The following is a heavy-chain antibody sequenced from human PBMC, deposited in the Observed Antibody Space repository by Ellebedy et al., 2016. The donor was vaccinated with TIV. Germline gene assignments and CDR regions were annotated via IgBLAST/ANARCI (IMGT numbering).Heavy chain of an antibody. CDR3: AGALTGSGSYSFDY. J-gene: IGHJ4*02. CDR1: GGSISSSDYY. Sequence: SETLSLXXTVSGGSISSSDYYWGWIRQPPGKGLEWIGYIYYSGSTNYNPSLKSRITISVDTSKNQFSLKLSSVTAADTAVYYCAGALTGSGSYSFDYWGQGTLVTVSS. V-gene: IGHV4-61*05. D-gene: IGHD3-10*01. CDR2: IYYSGST.